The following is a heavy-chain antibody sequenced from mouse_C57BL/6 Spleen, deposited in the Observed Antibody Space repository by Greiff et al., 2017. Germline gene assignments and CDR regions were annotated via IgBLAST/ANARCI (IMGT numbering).Heavy chain of an antibody. D-gene: IGHD2-4*01. V-gene: IGHV3-6*01. Sequence: EVQLQESGPGLVKPSQSLSLTCSVTGYSITSGYYWNWIRQFPGNKLEWMGYISYDGSNNYNPSLENRISITRDTSKNQFFLKLNSVTTEDTATYYCARGYDYDEGMDYWGQGTSVTVSS. CDR3: ARGYDYDEGMDY. J-gene: IGHJ4*01. CDR2: ISYDGSN. CDR1: GYSITSGYY.